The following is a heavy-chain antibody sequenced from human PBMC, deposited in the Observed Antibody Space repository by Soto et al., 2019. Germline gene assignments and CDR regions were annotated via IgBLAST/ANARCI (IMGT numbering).Heavy chain of an antibody. CDR2: ISSSSSTI. V-gene: IGHV3-48*01. CDR3: ARDPGGRYDYIWGSYRYWYFDL. J-gene: IGHJ2*01. D-gene: IGHD3-16*02. Sequence: PGGSLRLSCAASGFTFSSYSMNWVRQAPGKGLEWVSYISSSSSTIYYADSVKGRFTISRDNAKNSLYLQMNSLRAEDTAVYYCARDPGGRYDYIWGSYRYWYFDLWGRGTLVTVSS. CDR1: GFTFSSYS.